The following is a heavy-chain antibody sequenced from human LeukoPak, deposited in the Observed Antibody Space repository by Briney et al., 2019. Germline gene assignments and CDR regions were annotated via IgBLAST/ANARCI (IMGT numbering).Heavy chain of an antibody. Sequence: GGSLRLSCAASGFTFSSSAMSWVRQAPGKGLEWVSAISGSGGSTYYADSVKGRFTISRDNSKNTLYLQMNSLRAEDTAVYYCAKDRWLVRYYFDYWGQGTLVTVSS. V-gene: IGHV3-23*01. CDR3: AKDRWLVRYYFDY. CDR1: GFTFSSSA. CDR2: ISGSGGST. D-gene: IGHD6-19*01. J-gene: IGHJ4*02.